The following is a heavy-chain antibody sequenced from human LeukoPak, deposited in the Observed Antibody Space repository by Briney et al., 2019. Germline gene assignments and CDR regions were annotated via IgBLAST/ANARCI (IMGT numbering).Heavy chain of an antibody. V-gene: IGHV3-9*03. D-gene: IGHD6-13*01. CDR3: AKGTSSSWYGEFDY. CDR1: GFTFDDYG. J-gene: IGHJ4*02. CDR2: ISWNGDKI. Sequence: GGSLRLSCAASGFTFDDYGMHWVRQAPGKGLEWVSGISWNGDKINYADSVKGRFTISRDNAKNSLFLQMNTVRDEDLALYYCAKGTSSSWYGEFDYWGQGTLVTVSP.